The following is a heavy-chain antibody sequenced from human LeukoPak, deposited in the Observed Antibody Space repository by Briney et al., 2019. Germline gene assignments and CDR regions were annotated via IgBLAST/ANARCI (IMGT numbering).Heavy chain of an antibody. Sequence: SETLSLTCIVSGDSISSTSYYWAWIRQPPGKGLEWIGMIFYSGSAYYTPSLRGRVTLSVDTSRNQFSLNLISVTAADTGVYFCARQQSDTSLFDPWGQGTLVTVSS. CDR2: IFYSGSA. V-gene: IGHV4-39*01. D-gene: IGHD2-21*02. CDR3: ARQQSDTSLFDP. J-gene: IGHJ5*02. CDR1: GDSISSTSYY.